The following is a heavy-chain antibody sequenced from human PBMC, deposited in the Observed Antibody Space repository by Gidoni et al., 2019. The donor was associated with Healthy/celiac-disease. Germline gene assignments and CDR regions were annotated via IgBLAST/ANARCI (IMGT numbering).Heavy chain of an antibody. CDR2: INHSGST. CDR3: ARVGFMITFGGPPRFDP. D-gene: IGHD3-16*01. Sequence: QVQLQQWGAGLLKPSETLSLTCAVYGGSFSGYYWSWIRQPPGKGLECIGEINHSGSTNYNPSLKSRVTISVDTSKNQFSLKLSSVTAADTAVYYCARVGFMITFGGPPRFDPWGQGTLVTVSS. J-gene: IGHJ5*02. V-gene: IGHV4-34*01. CDR1: GGSFSGYY.